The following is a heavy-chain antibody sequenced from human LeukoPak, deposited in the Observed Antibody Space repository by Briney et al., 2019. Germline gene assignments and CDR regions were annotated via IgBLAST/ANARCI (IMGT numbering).Heavy chain of an antibody. CDR2: ISGFNGNT. CDR1: GYTFTSHG. J-gene: IGHJ6*02. CDR3: AREGFCSGCSCYGDFYYYGIDV. D-gene: IGHD2-15*01. Sequence: ASVKVSCKASGYTFTSHGISWVRQAPGQGLEWMGWISGFNGNTNYAQKFLGRVTMTTDTSTSTAYMELRSLRSDDTAMYYCAREGFCSGCSCYGDFYYYGIDVWGQGTTVTVSS. V-gene: IGHV1-18*04.